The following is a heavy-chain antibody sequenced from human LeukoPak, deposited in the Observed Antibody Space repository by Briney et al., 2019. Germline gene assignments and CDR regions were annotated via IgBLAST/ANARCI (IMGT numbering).Heavy chain of an antibody. Sequence: SVKVSCKASGGTFSSYAISWVRQAPGQGLEWMGGIIPIFGTANYAQKFQGRVTITADESTSTAYMELSSLRSEDTAVYYCAREIVPAATNDAFDIWGQGTMVTVSS. CDR3: AREIVPAATNDAFDI. V-gene: IGHV1-69*13. J-gene: IGHJ3*02. CDR1: GGTFSSYA. CDR2: IIPIFGTA. D-gene: IGHD2-2*01.